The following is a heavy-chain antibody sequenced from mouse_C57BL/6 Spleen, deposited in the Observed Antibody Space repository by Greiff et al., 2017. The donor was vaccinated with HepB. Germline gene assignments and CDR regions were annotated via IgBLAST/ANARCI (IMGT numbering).Heavy chain of an antibody. CDR2: ISSGSSTI. CDR1: GFTFSDYG. CDR3: ARDGSCDYYAMDY. J-gene: IGHJ4*01. Sequence: EVHLVEPGGGLVKPGGSLKLSCAASGFTFSDYGMHWVRQAPEQGLEWVAYISSGSSTIYYADTVKGRFTISRDNAKNTLFLQMTSLRSEDTAMYYCARDGSCDYYAMDYWGQGTSVTVSS. V-gene: IGHV5-17*01. D-gene: IGHD1-1*02.